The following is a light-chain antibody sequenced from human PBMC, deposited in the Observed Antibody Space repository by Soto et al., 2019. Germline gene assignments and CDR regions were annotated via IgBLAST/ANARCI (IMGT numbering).Light chain of an antibody. CDR1: QSVSIW. CDR3: QQFNSYSPWT. V-gene: IGKV1-5*03. Sequence: DIQMTQSPSTLSASEGDRVTISCRASQSVSIWLAWYQQKPGRAPKLLIYKSSILESGVPSRFSGSGSGTEFTLTISSLQPDDFATYYCQQFNSYSPWTFGQGTKVDIK. J-gene: IGKJ1*01. CDR2: KSS.